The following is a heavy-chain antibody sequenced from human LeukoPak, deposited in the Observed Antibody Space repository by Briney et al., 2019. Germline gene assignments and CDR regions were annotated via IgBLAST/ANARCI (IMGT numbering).Heavy chain of an antibody. Sequence: SETLSLSCTVSGGSISSYSYYWGWIRQPPGKGLEWIGSINYSGSTNYTPSLKTRVTISVDTSRDQFSLKMSSVTAADTAVYYCVTIMHDSSGYSYFDLWGQGTLVTVSS. CDR3: VTIMHDSSGYSYFDL. CDR2: INYSGST. CDR1: GGSISSYSYY. V-gene: IGHV4-39*01. D-gene: IGHD3-22*01. J-gene: IGHJ4*02.